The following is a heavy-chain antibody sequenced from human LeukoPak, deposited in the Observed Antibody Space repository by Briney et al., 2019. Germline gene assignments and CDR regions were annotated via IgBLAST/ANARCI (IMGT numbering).Heavy chain of an antibody. J-gene: IGHJ2*01. D-gene: IGHD4-23*01. CDR2: TNPSRGST. CDR3: ARPGGDGGNAYWYFDL. V-gene: IGHV1-46*01. CDR1: GYTFTNYH. Sequence: ASVKVSCKASGYTFTNYHIHWVRQAPGQGLECIALTNPSRGSTTYAEKFQGRVTMTRDTSTSTVYMELNSLRSEDTAVYYCARPGGDGGNAYWYFDLWGRGTLVTVSS.